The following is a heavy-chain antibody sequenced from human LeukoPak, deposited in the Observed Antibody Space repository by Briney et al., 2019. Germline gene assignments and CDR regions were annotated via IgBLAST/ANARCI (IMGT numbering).Heavy chain of an antibody. CDR1: GGSFSGYY. D-gene: IGHD3-22*01. Sequence: SETLSLTCAVYGGSFSGYYWSWIRQPLGKGLEWIGEINHSGSTNYNPSLKSRVTISVDTSKNQFSLKLSSVTAADTAVYYCARGGYYDSSGYYSQFDYWGQGTLVTVSS. V-gene: IGHV4-34*01. CDR2: INHSGST. CDR3: ARGGYYDSSGYYSQFDY. J-gene: IGHJ4*02.